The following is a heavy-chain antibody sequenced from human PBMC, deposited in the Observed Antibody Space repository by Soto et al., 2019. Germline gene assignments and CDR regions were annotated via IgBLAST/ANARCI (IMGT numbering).Heavy chain of an antibody. CDR1: GDSVSSKRAA. V-gene: IGHV6-1*01. CDR3: VRTNDFYDTVATFDI. J-gene: IGHJ3*02. Sequence: SQTLSLTCVISGDSVSSKRAAWNWIRQSPSRGLEWLGRTYYRSKWFDDYAVSVKSRIIVNPDTSKNQVSLQLTSVTPEDTAVYYCVRTNDFYDTVATFDIWGQGTMVTV. D-gene: IGHD3-22*01. CDR2: TYYRSKWFD.